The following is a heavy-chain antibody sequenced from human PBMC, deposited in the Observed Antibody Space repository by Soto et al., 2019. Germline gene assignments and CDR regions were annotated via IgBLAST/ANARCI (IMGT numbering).Heavy chain of an antibody. CDR3: ARLRIATNNYKWFDP. CDR1: DADLKGGDYY. CDR2: IYVTGAV. J-gene: IGHJ5*02. D-gene: IGHD2-21*01. Sequence: SETMSLTSSVADADLKGGDYYWSWIRQVPGKGLEWIGHIYVTGAVDYNPSLRDRITISQDTSERQFSLNLRLVTAADTAVYYCARLRIATNNYKWFDPWGQGTLVTVSS. V-gene: IGHV4-31*03.